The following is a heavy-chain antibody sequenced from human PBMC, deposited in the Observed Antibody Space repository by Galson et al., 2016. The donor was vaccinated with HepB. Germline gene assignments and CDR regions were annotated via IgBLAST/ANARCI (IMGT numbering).Heavy chain of an antibody. CDR1: GFTFNAHW. Sequence: SLRLSCAASGFTFNAHWMNWVRQAPGKGLEWVANIRGDGIVSYYAESVRGRFTISRDNAKNSLYLQMNGLSVDETAVYYCSREMTGSYFDWGQGTLVTVSS. CDR2: IRGDGIVS. V-gene: IGHV3-7*01. D-gene: IGHD3-10*01. CDR3: SREMTGSYFD. J-gene: IGHJ4*02.